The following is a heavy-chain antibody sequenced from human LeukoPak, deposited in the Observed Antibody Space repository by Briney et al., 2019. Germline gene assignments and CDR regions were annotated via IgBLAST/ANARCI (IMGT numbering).Heavy chain of an antibody. Sequence: GGSLRLSCALSGFTFSSYWMSWVRQAPGKGVAGVANIKQGGSEKYYVDSVKGRFTISRDNAKNSLYLKMNSLRAEDTGVYYCARDRLGEYYDFWSGYYLFDYWGQGTLVTVSS. CDR2: IKQGGSEK. J-gene: IGHJ4*02. CDR3: ARDRLGEYYDFWSGYYLFDY. CDR1: GFTFSSYW. D-gene: IGHD3-3*01. V-gene: IGHV3-7*03.